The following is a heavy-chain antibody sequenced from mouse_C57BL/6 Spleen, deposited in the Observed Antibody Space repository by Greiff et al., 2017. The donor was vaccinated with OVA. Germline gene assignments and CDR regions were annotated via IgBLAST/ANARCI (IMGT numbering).Heavy chain of an antibody. D-gene: IGHD1-1*01. V-gene: IGHV8-8*01. CDR2: IWWDDDK. Sequence: ESGPGILQPSQTLSLTCSFSGFSLSTFGMGVGWIRQPSGKGLEWLAHIWWDDDKYYNPALKSRLTISKDTSKNQVFLKIANVDTADTATYYCARIGSGYGSSSPYYFDYWGQGTTLTVSS. CDR1: GFSLSTFGMG. J-gene: IGHJ2*01. CDR3: ARIGSGYGSSSPYYFDY.